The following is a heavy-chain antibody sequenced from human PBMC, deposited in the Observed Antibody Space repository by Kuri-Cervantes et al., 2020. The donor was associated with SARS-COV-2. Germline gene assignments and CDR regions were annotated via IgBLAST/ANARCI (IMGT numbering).Heavy chain of an antibody. D-gene: IGHD4-23*01. J-gene: IGHJ3*02. V-gene: IGHV1-8*01. CDR2: MNPNSGNT. CDR1: GYTFTSYD. Sequence: ASVKVSCKASGYTFTSYDINWVRQAAGEGLEWMGWMNPNSGNTDYEQKFQSRVTMTRNTSISTAYMELSSLRSEDTAEYYCAVGTTVVKVDIWGQGTMVTVSS. CDR3: AVGTTVVKVDI.